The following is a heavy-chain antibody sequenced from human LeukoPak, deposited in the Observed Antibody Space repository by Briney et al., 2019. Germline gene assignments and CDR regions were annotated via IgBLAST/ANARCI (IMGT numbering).Heavy chain of an antibody. Sequence: RASETLSLTCTVSGYSISSIHCWGWIRQPPGKGLEWIGSICQSGSTYYSPSLKSRVILSLDTSKNQFSLRLSSVTAADTAVYYCARGGPWAFDSWGQGALVAVSS. D-gene: IGHD3-16*01. CDR2: ICQSGST. CDR1: GYSISSIHC. J-gene: IGHJ4*02. V-gene: IGHV4-38-2*02. CDR3: ARGGPWAFDS.